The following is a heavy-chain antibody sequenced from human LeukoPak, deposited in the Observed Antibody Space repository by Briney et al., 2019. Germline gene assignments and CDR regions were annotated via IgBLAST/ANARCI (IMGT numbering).Heavy chain of an antibody. CDR2: ISYDGSNK. D-gene: IGHD6-19*01. V-gene: IGHV3-30*18. CDR3: AKVHSSGFFDY. Sequence: PGGSLRLSCAASGFTFSSYGTHWVRQAPGKGLEWVAVISYDGSNKYYADSVKGRFTISRDNSKNTLYLQMNSLRAEDTAVYYCAKVHSSGFFDYWGQGTLVTVSS. CDR1: GFTFSSYG. J-gene: IGHJ4*02.